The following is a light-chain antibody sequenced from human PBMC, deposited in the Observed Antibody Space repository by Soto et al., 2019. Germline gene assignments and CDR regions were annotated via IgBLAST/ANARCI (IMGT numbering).Light chain of an antibody. J-gene: IGLJ1*01. V-gene: IGLV2-11*01. CDR1: SSDVGGYNY. CDR3: CSYAGSYTYV. Sequence: QSALTQPRSVSESPGQSVTISCTGTSSDVGGYNYVSWYQQHPDKAPKLMIYDVSKRPSGVPDRFSGSKSGNTASLTISGLQAEDEADYYCCSYAGSYTYVFGTGTKLTVL. CDR2: DVS.